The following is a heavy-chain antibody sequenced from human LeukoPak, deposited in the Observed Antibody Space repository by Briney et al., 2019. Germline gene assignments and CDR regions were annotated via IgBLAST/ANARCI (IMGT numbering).Heavy chain of an antibody. CDR3: AREDSAYYGMDV. D-gene: IGHD3-22*01. CDR1: GGSISSYY. J-gene: IGHJ6*02. CDR2: IYYSGST. Sequence: SETLSLTCTVSGGSISSYYWSWIRQPPGKGLEWIGYIYYSGSTSYNPSLKSRVTISVDTSKNQFSLKLSSVTAADTAVYYCAREDSAYYGMDVWGQGTTVTVSS. V-gene: IGHV4-59*01.